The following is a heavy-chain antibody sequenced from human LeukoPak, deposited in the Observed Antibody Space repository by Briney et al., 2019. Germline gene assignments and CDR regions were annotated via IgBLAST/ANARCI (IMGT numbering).Heavy chain of an antibody. Sequence: ASVKVSCKASGYTFTNSDINWVRQAPGQGLEWMGWMNPNSGNTGYAQKFQGRVTITRNTSISTAYMELSSLRSEDTAVYYCARQATVVVPVYYYYMDVWGKGTTVTVSS. CDR3: ARQATVVVPVYYYYMDV. V-gene: IGHV1-8*01. D-gene: IGHD4-23*01. CDR1: GYTFTNSD. CDR2: MNPNSGNT. J-gene: IGHJ6*03.